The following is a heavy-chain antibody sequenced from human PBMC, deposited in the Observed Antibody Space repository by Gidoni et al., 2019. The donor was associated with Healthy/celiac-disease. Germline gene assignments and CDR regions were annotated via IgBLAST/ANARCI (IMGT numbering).Heavy chain of an antibody. V-gene: IGHV4-59*01. D-gene: IGHD3-16*01. CDR3: ARALGRIDP. CDR1: GGSISSYY. J-gene: IGHJ5*02. Sequence: QVQLQESGPGLVKPSETLSLTCTVSGGSISSYYWSWIRQPPGKGLEWIGYIYYSGSTNYNPSLRSRVTISVDTSKNQFSLKLSSVTAADTAVYYCARALGRIDPWGQGTLVTVSS. CDR2: IYYSGST.